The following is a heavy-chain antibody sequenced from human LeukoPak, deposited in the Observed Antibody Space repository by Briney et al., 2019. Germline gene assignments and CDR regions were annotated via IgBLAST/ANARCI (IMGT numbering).Heavy chain of an antibody. CDR2: ISGSGGST. J-gene: IGHJ4*02. Sequence: AGGSLRLSCAASGFTFSSYAMSWVRQAPGKGLEWVSAISGSGGSTYYADSVKGRFTISRDNSKSTLYLQMNSLRAEDTAVYYCAKPTYRYQLPSYFDYWGQGTLVTVSS. CDR3: AKPTYRYQLPSYFDY. D-gene: IGHD2-2*01. V-gene: IGHV3-23*01. CDR1: GFTFSSYA.